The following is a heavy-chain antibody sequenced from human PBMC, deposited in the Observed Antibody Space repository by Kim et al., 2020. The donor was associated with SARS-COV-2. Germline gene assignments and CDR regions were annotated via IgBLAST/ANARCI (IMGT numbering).Heavy chain of an antibody. Sequence: GGSLRLSCAASGFTFSSYSMNWVRQAPGKGLEWVSSISSSSSYIYYADSVKGRFTISRDNAKNSLYLQMNSLRAEDTAVYYCARDRLRGVDIEATILAIGPYYYGMDVWGQGTTVTVSS. CDR3: ARDRLRGVDIEATILAIGPYYYGMDV. CDR1: GFTFSSYS. J-gene: IGHJ6*02. CDR2: ISSSSSYI. V-gene: IGHV3-21*01. D-gene: IGHD5-12*01.